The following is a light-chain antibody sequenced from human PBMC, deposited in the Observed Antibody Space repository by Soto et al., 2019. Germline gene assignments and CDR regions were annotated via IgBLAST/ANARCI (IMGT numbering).Light chain of an antibody. J-gene: IGLJ2*01. CDR2: KDS. Sequence: SYELTQPPSVSVSPGQTARITCSGDALPKQYAYWYQQKPGQAPVLVIYKDSERPSGIPERFSGSSSGTTVTLTISGVQAEDEADYYCQSADSSGTLVVFGGGXKVTVL. V-gene: IGLV3-25*03. CDR1: ALPKQY. CDR3: QSADSSGTLVV.